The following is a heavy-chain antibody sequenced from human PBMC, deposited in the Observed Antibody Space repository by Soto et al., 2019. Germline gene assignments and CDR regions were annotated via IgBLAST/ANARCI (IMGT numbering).Heavy chain of an antibody. D-gene: IGHD1-20*01. J-gene: IGHJ2*01. CDR3: ARDPGIPGRYWYFDL. CDR2: VNPKRGDA. Sequence: QVLLVQSGAEVKKPGASVKVSCKASGYKFTDYYIHWVRQAPGQGLEWMGWVNPKRGDAVYAQKFQGGVTMTRDTATTTAYLEVKRLKSDDTAIYYCARDPGIPGRYWYFDLWGRGTLVTVSS. V-gene: IGHV1-2*02. CDR1: GYKFTDYY.